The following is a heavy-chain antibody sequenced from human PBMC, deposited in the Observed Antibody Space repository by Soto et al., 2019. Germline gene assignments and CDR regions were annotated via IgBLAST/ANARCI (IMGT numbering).Heavy chain of an antibody. CDR2: IYYSGST. CDR3: ASRLYYDSSGFEGGGMDV. Sequence: QLQLQESGPGLVKPSETLSLTCTVSGGSISSSSYYWGWIRQPPGKGLEWIGSIYYSGSTYYNPSLKSRVTISVDTSKKQFSLKLSSVTAADTAVYYCASRLYYDSSGFEGGGMDVWGQGTTVTVSS. J-gene: IGHJ6*02. V-gene: IGHV4-39*01. CDR1: GGSISSSSYY. D-gene: IGHD3-22*01.